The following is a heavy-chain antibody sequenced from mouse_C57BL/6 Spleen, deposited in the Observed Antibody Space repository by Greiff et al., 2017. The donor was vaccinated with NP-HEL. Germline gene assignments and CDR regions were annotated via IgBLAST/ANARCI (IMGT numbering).Heavy chain of an antibody. V-gene: IGHV1-50*01. J-gene: IGHJ1*03. CDR1: GYTFTSYW. Sequence: VQLQQSGAELVKPGASVKLSCKASGYTFTSYWMQWVKQRPGQGLEWIGEIDPSDSYTNYNQKFKGKATLTVDTSSSTAYMQLSILTSEDSAVYYCARGKNYYGSSPGYFDVWGTGTTVTVSS. CDR3: ARGKNYYGSSPGYFDV. D-gene: IGHD1-1*01. CDR2: IDPSDSYT.